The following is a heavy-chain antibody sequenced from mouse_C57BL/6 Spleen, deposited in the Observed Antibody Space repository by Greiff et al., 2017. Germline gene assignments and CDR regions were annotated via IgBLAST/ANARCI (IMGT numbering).Heavy chain of an antibody. CDR1: GYTFTSYW. J-gene: IGHJ4*01. D-gene: IGHD1-1*02. CDR2: IDPSDSYT. Sequence: QVQLQQPGAELVKPGASVKLSCKASGYTFTSYWMQWVKQRPGQGLEWIGEIDPSDSYTNYNQKFKGKATLTVDTSSSTAYMQLSSLTSEDSAVYYCASGGYLTGYYWGQGTSVTVSS. CDR3: ASGGYLTGYY. V-gene: IGHV1-50*01.